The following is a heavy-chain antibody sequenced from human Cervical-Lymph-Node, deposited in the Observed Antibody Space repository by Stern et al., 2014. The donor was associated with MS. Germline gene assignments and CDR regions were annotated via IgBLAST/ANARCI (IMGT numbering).Heavy chain of an antibody. CDR2: ITPVFGTT. CDR3: ARGGGLVGYFDY. V-gene: IGHV1-69*06. D-gene: IGHD1-26*01. J-gene: IGHJ4*02. Sequence: QVQLVESGAEVKKPGSSVKVSCKASGDTFSSYAINWVRQVPGQGLEWMGVITPVFGTTNYAQQFQGRVTITADKSTNTAYMELMTLRSEDTAVYYCARGGGLVGYFDYWGQGTLVSVSS. CDR1: GDTFSSYA.